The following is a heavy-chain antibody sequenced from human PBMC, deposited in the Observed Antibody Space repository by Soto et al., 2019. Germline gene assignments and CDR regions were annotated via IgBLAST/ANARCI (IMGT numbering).Heavy chain of an antibody. V-gene: IGHV4-34*01. CDR3: ARLGVLRYFDWANYYYGMDV. CDR1: GGSFSGYY. J-gene: IGHJ6*02. Sequence: QVQLQQWGAGLLKPSETLSLTCAVYGGSFSGYYWSWIRQPPGKGLEWIGEINHSGSTNYNPSLKSRVTISVATSKNQFSLKLSSVTAADTAVYYCARLGVLRYFDWANYYYGMDVWGQGTTVTVSS. D-gene: IGHD3-9*01. CDR2: INHSGST.